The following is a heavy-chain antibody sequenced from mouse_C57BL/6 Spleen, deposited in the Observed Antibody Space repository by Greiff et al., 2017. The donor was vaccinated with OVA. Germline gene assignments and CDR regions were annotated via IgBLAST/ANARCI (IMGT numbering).Heavy chain of an antibody. D-gene: IGHD1-1*01. CDR1: GFTFSDYG. V-gene: IGHV5-17*01. Sequence: DVKLVESGGGLVKPGGSLKLSCAASGFTFSDYGMHWVRQAPEKGLEWVAYISSGSSTIYYADTVKGRFTISRDNAKNTLFLQMTSLRSEDTAMYYCARGDYYGSPFAYWGQGTLVTVSA. J-gene: IGHJ3*01. CDR2: ISSGSSTI. CDR3: ARGDYYGSPFAY.